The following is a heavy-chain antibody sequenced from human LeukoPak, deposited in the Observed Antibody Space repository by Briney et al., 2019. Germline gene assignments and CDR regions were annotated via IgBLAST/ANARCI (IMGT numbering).Heavy chain of an antibody. J-gene: IGHJ4*02. CDR2: IVGSSSNM. Sequence: GGSLRLSCTASGFSFSTYSMNWVRQAPGKGLEWVSYIVGSSSNMYYADSVKGRFTISRDNAKNSLYLQMGSLRAEDTAVYYWATEPSETAAFDYLGQGTLVTVSS. CDR3: ATEPSETAAFDY. CDR1: GFSFSTYS. V-gene: IGHV3-48*04. D-gene: IGHD1-1*01.